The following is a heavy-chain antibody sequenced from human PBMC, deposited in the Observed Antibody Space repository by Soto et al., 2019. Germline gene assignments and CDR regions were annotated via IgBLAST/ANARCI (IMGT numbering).Heavy chain of an antibody. CDR1: GFIFSMYS. Sequence: DVKLVESGGGMVQPGDSLRLSCEVSGFIFSMYSMSWVRQTPGKGLEWVAKIPQDGVDGHYADAVKGRFTISRDNGKNSFYLQMNNLRAEDTAVYYCARDHLILPAHDFFYGSDVWGRGATVTVSS. V-gene: IGHV3-7*03. D-gene: IGHD2-21*02. J-gene: IGHJ6*02. CDR2: IPQDGVDG. CDR3: ARDHLILPAHDFFYGSDV.